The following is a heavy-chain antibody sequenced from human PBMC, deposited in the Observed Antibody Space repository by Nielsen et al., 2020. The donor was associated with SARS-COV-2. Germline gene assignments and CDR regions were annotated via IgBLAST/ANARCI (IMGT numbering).Heavy chain of an antibody. CDR3: ARDTSLLWFGSFDP. CDR2: INSDGSST. D-gene: IGHD3-10*01. CDR1: GFTFSSYW. J-gene: IGHJ5*02. V-gene: IGHV3-74*01. Sequence: GESLKISCAASGFTFSSYWMHWVRQAPGKGLVWVSHINSDGSSTSYADSVKGRLTISRDNAKNTLYLQMNSLRAEDTALYHCARDTSLLWFGSFDPWGQGTLVTVSS.